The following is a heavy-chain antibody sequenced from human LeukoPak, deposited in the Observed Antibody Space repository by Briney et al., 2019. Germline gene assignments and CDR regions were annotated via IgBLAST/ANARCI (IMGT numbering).Heavy chain of an antibody. CDR3: ARGGYCSGGSCSTYYYYYGMDV. CDR1: GGSISSYY. Sequence: SETLSLIRTVSGGSISSYYWSWIRQPPGKGLEWIGYIYYSGSTNYNPSLKSRVTISVDTSKNQFSLKLSSVTAADTAVYYCARGGYCSGGSCSTYYYYYGMDVWGQGTTVTVSS. D-gene: IGHD2-15*01. J-gene: IGHJ6*02. V-gene: IGHV4-59*01. CDR2: IYYSGST.